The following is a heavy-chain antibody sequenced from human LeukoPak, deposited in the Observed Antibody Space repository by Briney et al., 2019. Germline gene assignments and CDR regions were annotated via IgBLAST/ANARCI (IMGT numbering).Heavy chain of an antibody. J-gene: IGHJ4*02. Sequence: RASVKVSCKASGYTFTNYGVSWVRQAPGQGLEWMGWISAYNGDTNYAQKLQGRGTMTTDTSTSTAYMELRSLRSDDTAVYYCARGITLDYWGQGPLVTVSS. CDR3: ARGITLDY. CDR2: ISAYNGDT. V-gene: IGHV1-18*01. CDR1: GYTFTNYG. D-gene: IGHD3-16*01.